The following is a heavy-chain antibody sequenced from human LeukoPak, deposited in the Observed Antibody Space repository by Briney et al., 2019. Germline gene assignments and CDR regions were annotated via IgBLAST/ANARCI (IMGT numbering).Heavy chain of an antibody. J-gene: IGHJ5*02. CDR1: GYTFTSYG. V-gene: IGHV1-18*01. CDR2: ISAYNGNT. CDR3: ARESPCSSTSGYSSSPNWFDP. D-gene: IGHD2-2*02. Sequence: ASVKVSCKASGYTFTSYGISWVRQATGQGLEWMGWISAYNGNTNYAQKLQGRVTMTTDTSTSTAYMELRSLRSDDTAVYYCARESPCSSTSGYSSSPNWFDPWGQGTLVTASS.